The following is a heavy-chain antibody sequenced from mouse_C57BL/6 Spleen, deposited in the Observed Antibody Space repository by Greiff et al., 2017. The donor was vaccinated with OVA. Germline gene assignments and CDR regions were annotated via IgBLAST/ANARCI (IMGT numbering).Heavy chain of an antibody. CDR1: GFNIKDYY. D-gene: IGHD1-1*01. CDR2: IDPEDGET. J-gene: IGHJ2*01. Sequence: VQLQQSGAELVKPGASVKLSCTASGFNIKDYYMHWVKQRTEQGLEWIGRIDPEDGETKYAPKFPGKATITADTSSNTAYLQLSSLTSEDTAVYYCALTTVVAPDYWGQGTTLTVSS. V-gene: IGHV14-2*01. CDR3: ALTTVVAPDY.